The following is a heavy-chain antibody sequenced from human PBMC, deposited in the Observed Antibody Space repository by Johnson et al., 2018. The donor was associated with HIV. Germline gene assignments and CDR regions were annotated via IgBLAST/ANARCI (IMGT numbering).Heavy chain of an antibody. V-gene: IGHV3-30*04. Sequence: QVQLVESGGGVVQPGRSLRLSCAASGFTFSSYALHWVRQAPGKGLEWVAVISYDGSNKYYADSVKGRFTISRDNSKKKLYLQMNSLRAEDTAVYYCAREGRGAPHDAFDIWGQGTMVTVSS. CDR3: AREGRGAPHDAFDI. J-gene: IGHJ3*02. CDR2: ISYDGSNK. D-gene: IGHD2-15*01. CDR1: GFTFSSYA.